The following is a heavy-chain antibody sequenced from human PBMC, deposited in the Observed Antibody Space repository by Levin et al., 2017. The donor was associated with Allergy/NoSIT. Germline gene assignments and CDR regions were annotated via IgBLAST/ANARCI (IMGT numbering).Heavy chain of an antibody. CDR1: GFTFSSFA. CDR2: ISYDGSNK. D-gene: IGHD6-19*01. Sequence: LSLTCAASGFTFSSFAMHWVRQAPGKGLEWVAVISYDGSNKYYADSVKGRFTISRDNSKNTLYLEMNSLRSEDTAVYYCARAYTSSGWGHFDYWGQGALVTVSS. J-gene: IGHJ4*02. V-gene: IGHV3-30-3*01. CDR3: ARAYTSSGWGHFDY.